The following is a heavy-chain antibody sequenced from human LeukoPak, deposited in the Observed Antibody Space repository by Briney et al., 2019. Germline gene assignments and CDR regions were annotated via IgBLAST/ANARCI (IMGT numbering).Heavy chain of an antibody. CDR2: IYYSGAT. D-gene: IGHD3-16*01. V-gene: IGHV4-39*01. CDR1: GGAISSSSYY. J-gene: IGHJ4*02. CDR3: ARRGGGQVGVFDY. Sequence: TSETLSLTCTVSGGAISSSSYYWGWIRQPPGKGLEWIGTIYYSGATYYNPSLKSRVTISVDTSKNQFSLKLNSVTAADTAMYYCARRGGGQVGVFDYWGQGTLVTVSS.